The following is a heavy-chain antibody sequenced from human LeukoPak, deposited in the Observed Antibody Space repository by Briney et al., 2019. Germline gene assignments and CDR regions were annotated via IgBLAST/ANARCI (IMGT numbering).Heavy chain of an antibody. D-gene: IGHD3-16*01. CDR1: RFTFNSYW. CDR2: INSDGSST. Sequence: GGSLRLSCAACRFTFNSYWMYWVRQAPGKGLVWVSHINSDGSSTDYADSVKGRFTISRDNAKNTLYLQMNSLRAEDTAVYYCASSFGGPFDYWGQGTLVTVSS. J-gene: IGHJ4*02. V-gene: IGHV3-74*01. CDR3: ASSFGGPFDY.